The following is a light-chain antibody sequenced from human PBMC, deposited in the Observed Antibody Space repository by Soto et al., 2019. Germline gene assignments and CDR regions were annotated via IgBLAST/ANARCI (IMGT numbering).Light chain of an antibody. J-gene: IGKJ1*01. V-gene: IGKV1-39*01. CDR3: QESYSFLWGT. Sequence: DIQMTQSPSSLSASVGDRVTITCRTSQSINTYLNWYQQKPGKAPKLLIYGASSLQSGVPLRFSGSGSGTDFTLTITTLQPEDFATYYCQESYSFLWGTCCQGTKVEIK. CDR2: GAS. CDR1: QSINTY.